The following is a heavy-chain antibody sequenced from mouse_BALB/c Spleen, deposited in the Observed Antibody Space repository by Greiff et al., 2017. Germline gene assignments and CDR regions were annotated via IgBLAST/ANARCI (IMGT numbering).Heavy chain of an antibody. J-gene: IGHJ3*01. D-gene: IGHD1-1*02. CDR3: ASGGNYFAY. CDR1: GYTFTDYN. CDR2: IYPYNGGT. Sequence: VQLKQSGPELVKPGASVKISCKASGYTFTDYNMHWVKQSHGKSLEWIGYIYPYNGGTGYNQKFKSKATLTVDNSSSTAYMELRSLTSEDSAVYYCASGGNYFAYWGQGTLVTVSA. V-gene: IGHV1S29*02.